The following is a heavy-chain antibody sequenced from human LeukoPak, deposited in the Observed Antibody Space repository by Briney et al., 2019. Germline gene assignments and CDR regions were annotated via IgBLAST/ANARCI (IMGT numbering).Heavy chain of an antibody. CDR2: ISSSGSTI. CDR1: GFTFSSYS. V-gene: IGHV3-48*01. J-gene: IGHJ3*02. CDR3: ATYYYDSSGYYRGAFDI. D-gene: IGHD3-22*01. Sequence: GGSLRLSCAASGFTFSSYSMNWVRQAPGKGLEWLSYISSSGSTIYYADSVKGRFTISRDNVKRSLYLQMNSLRAEDTAVYYCATYYYDSSGYYRGAFDIWGQGTMVTVSS.